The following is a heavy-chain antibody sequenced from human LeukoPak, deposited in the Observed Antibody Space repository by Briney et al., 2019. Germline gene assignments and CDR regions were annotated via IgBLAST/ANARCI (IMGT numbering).Heavy chain of an antibody. D-gene: IGHD5-24*01. V-gene: IGHV4-59*01. CDR2: IYYSGST. CDR3: ASSLAREDAFDI. Sequence: SETLSLTSTVSGGSISSYYWSWIRQPPGKGLEWIGYIYYSGSTNYNPSLKSRVTISVATSKNQFSLKLSSATAADTAVYYWASSLAREDAFDIWGQGTMVTVSS. J-gene: IGHJ3*02. CDR1: GGSISSYY.